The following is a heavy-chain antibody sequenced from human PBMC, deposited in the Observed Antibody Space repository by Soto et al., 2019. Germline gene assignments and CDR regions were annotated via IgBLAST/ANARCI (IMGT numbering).Heavy chain of an antibody. CDR3: ARGKEQQLANYYYYGMDV. J-gene: IGHJ6*02. Sequence: GASVKVSCKASGGTFSSYAISWVRQAPGQGLEWMGGIIPIFGTANYAQKFQGRVTITADESTSTAYMELRSLRSDDTAVYYCARGKEQQLANYYYYGMDVWGQGTTVTVSS. V-gene: IGHV1-69*13. CDR2: IIPIFGTA. D-gene: IGHD6-13*01. CDR1: GGTFSSYA.